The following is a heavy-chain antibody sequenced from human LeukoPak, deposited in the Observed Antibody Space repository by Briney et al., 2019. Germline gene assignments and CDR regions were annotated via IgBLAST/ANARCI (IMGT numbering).Heavy chain of an antibody. CDR2: IYSGGDT. Sequence: GGSLRLSCAASGFTVSSNYMTWVRQAPGKGLEWVSVIYSGGDTYYADSVKGRFTIFRDNSKNTVYLQMNSLRAEDTAMYYCARDVGGDFAYWGQGTLVTVSS. CDR3: ARDVGGDFAY. J-gene: IGHJ4*02. CDR1: GFTVSSNY. V-gene: IGHV3-53*01. D-gene: IGHD3-16*01.